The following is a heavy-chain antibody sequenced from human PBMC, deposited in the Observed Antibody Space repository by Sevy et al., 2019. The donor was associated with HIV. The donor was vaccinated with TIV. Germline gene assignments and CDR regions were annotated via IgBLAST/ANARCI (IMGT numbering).Heavy chain of an antibody. J-gene: IGHJ4*02. CDR2: IRSETGGGTT. Sequence: GGSLRLSCAASGLSFSNAWMAWVRQAPGKGLEWVGRIRSETGGGTTDFAAFAKGKFSMSRDDSKNTLYLQMNSLKTEDTAVYYCAIDHRRDGMIVVPFEKWGLGTLVTVSS. CDR3: AIDHRRDGMIVVPFEK. D-gene: IGHD3-22*01. V-gene: IGHV3-15*01. CDR1: GLSFSNAW.